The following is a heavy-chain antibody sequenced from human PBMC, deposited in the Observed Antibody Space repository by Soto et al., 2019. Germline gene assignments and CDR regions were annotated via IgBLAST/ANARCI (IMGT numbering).Heavy chain of an antibody. D-gene: IGHD1-1*01. V-gene: IGHV1-69*13. Sequence: SVKVSCKASGVTFSSYAISWVRQAPGQGLEWMGGIIPIFGTANYAQKFQGRVTITADESTSTAYMELSSLRPEDTAVYYCARWGGNGASGYYGMDVWGQGTTVTVSS. CDR3: ARWGGNGASGYYGMDV. CDR2: IIPIFGTA. J-gene: IGHJ6*02. CDR1: GVTFSSYA.